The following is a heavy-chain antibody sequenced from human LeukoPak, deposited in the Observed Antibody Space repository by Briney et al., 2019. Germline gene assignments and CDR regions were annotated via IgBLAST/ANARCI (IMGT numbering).Heavy chain of an antibody. CDR3: ARDGPCAVGSGRLTYFDF. J-gene: IGHJ4*02. CDR2: IKQDGSEK. Sequence: EPGGSLRLSCAASGFTFSSYWMSWVRQAPGKGLEWVANIKQDGSEKYYVDSVKGRFTISRDNAKNSLYLQMNSLRAEDTAVYYCARDGPCAVGSGRLTYFDFWGQGTLVTVSS. CDR1: GFTFSSYW. D-gene: IGHD3-10*01. V-gene: IGHV3-7*01.